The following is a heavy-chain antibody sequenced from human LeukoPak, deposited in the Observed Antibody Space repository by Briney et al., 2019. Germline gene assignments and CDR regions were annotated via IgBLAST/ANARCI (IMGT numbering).Heavy chain of an antibody. J-gene: IGHJ6*03. D-gene: IGHD5-18*01. CDR3: ARRTAYYCMDV. Sequence: ASVKVSCKASGYTFTSYYMHWVRLAPGQGLEWMGIINPSGGSTSYAQNLQGRVNMTTDTSTSTAYMELRSLRSDDTAVYYCARRTAYYCMDVWGKGTTVTVSS. CDR2: INPSGGST. V-gene: IGHV1-46*01. CDR1: GYTFTSYY.